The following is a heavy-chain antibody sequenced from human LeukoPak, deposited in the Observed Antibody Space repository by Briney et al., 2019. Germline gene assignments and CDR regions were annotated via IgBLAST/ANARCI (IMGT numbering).Heavy chain of an antibody. CDR1: GFTFSSYE. V-gene: IGHV3-48*03. Sequence: PGGFLRLSCAASGFTFSSYEMNWVRQAPGKGLEWVSYISSSGSTIYYADSVKGRFTISRDNAKNSLYLQMNSLRAEDTAVYYCARAWIPDLSGDIAAAGPVGYWGQGTLVTVSS. CDR2: ISSSGSTI. CDR3: ARAWIPDLSGDIAAAGPVGY. D-gene: IGHD6-13*01. J-gene: IGHJ4*02.